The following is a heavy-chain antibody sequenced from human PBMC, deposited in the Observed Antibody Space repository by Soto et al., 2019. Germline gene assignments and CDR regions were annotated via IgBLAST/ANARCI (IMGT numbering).Heavy chain of an antibody. J-gene: IGHJ4*02. CDR2: ISGSGGST. Sequence: GGSLRLSCAASGFTFSSYAMSWVRQAPGKGLEWVSAISGSGGSTYYADSVKGRFTISRDNSKYTLYLQMNSLRAEDTAVYYCAKDGYDYIWGSYRSPYYFDYWGQGTLGTVSS. CDR3: AKDGYDYIWGSYRSPYYFDY. CDR1: GFTFSSYA. D-gene: IGHD3-16*02. V-gene: IGHV3-23*01.